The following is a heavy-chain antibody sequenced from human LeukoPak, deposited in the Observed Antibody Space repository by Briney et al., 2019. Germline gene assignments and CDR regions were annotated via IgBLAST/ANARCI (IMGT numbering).Heavy chain of an antibody. CDR3: ARVIYDILTGYPDAFDI. CDR1: GGSISSSSYY. J-gene: IGHJ3*02. V-gene: IGHV4-39*07. Sequence: SETLSLTCTVSGGSISSSSYYWGWIRQPPGKGLEWIGSIYYSGSTYYNPSLKSRVTISVDTSKNQFSLKLSSVTAADTAVYYCARVIYDILTGYPDAFDIWGQGTMVTVSS. D-gene: IGHD3-9*01. CDR2: IYYSGST.